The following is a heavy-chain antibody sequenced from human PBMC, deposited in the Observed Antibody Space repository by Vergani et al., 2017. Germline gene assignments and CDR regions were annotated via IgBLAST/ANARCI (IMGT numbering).Heavy chain of an antibody. CDR1: GFSLNTRGVS. V-gene: IGHV2-5*04. D-gene: IGHD1-7*01. J-gene: IGHJ6*03. Sequence: QITLKESGPTLVKPTQTLTLTCTFSGFSLNTRGVSVAWIRQPPGTALDWHAPIYWNDDQHYSPSLNNRVTITKATSKHHVVLKMTNMDYMDTSTYYFVYRNTECGTTACFYSFYYYYYMDVWGKGTTVTVSS. CDR3: VYRNTECGTTACFYSFYYYYYMDV. CDR2: IYWNDDQ.